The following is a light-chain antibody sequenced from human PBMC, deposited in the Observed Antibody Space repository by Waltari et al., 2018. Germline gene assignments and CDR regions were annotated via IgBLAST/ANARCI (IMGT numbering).Light chain of an antibody. V-gene: IGKV1-39*01. CDR1: QGISSY. J-gene: IGKJ2*01. Sequence: DIQMTQSPSSLSASVGDRVTITCRASQGISSYLNWYQEKLGKAPKLLIYNASSLQSGVPSRFSGSGSGTDFTLTISSLQPEDFATYYCQQSYSSPYTFGQGTKLEIK. CDR3: QQSYSSPYT. CDR2: NAS.